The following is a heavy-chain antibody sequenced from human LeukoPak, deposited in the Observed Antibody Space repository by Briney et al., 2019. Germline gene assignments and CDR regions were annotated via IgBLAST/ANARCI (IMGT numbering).Heavy chain of an antibody. D-gene: IGHD3-22*01. CDR1: DYSIRIGYY. Sequence: SETLSLTCAVSDYSIRIGYYWGWIRQPPGKGLEWIGGISYSGTTYYNPSPKSRVTISLGTSNNQFSLKLASVTAADTAVYYCVASSGSYDSSGYYPSWFDPWGQGTLATVSS. J-gene: IGHJ5*02. CDR3: VASSGSYDSSGYYPSWFDP. CDR2: ISYSGTT. V-gene: IGHV4-38-2*01.